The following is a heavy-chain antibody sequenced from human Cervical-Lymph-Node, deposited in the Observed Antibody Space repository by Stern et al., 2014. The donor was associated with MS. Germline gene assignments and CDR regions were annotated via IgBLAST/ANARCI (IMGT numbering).Heavy chain of an antibody. CDR3: ARASTTANNYYDGVDV. CDR1: GYTFTDYY. Sequence: HVQLVQSGAEVKNPGSSVKVSCKASGYTFTDYYMQWMRQAPGQWLEWMGWINPNKGGTKSAQKFQGWVPMTRDTSTSTAYMELSRLRSDDTAIYYCARASTTANNYYDGVDVWGQGTTVTVTS. J-gene: IGHJ6*02. D-gene: IGHD1-1*01. CDR2: INPNKGGT. V-gene: IGHV1-2*04.